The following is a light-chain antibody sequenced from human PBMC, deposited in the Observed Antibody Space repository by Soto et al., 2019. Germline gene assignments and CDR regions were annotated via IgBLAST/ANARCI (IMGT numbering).Light chain of an antibody. CDR1: SSDVGSYNL. J-gene: IGLJ1*01. V-gene: IGLV2-23*01. Sequence: QSALTQPASVSGXPGQSITIXCTGTSSDVGSYNLVSWYQQHPGKAPKLMIYEGNKRPSGVSNRFSGSKSANTASLTISGLQTEDEADYYCCSYAGTNTFVFGTGTKLTVL. CDR3: CSYAGTNTFV. CDR2: EGN.